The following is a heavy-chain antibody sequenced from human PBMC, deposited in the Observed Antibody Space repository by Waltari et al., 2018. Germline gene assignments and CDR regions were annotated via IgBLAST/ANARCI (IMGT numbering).Heavy chain of an antibody. Sequence: QVQLQESGPGLVKPSETLSLTCTVSGGSISSYYWSWIRQPPGKGLEWIGYIYYSGGTNSNPSLKSRVTISVDTSKNQFSLKLSSVTAADTAVYYCARVRSSSWNDAFDIWGQGTMVTVSS. V-gene: IGHV4-59*01. J-gene: IGHJ3*02. CDR2: IYYSGGT. D-gene: IGHD6-13*01. CDR1: GGSISSYY. CDR3: ARVRSSSWNDAFDI.